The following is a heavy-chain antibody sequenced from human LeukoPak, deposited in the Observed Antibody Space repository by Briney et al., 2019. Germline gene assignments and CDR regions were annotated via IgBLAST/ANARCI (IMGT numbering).Heavy chain of an antibody. CDR2: IYYSGST. CDR1: GFTVSSNY. J-gene: IGHJ4*02. Sequence: KSGGSLRLSCAASGFTVSSNYMTWVRQTPGKGLEWIGSIYYSGSTYYNPSLKSRVTISVDTSKNQFSLKLSSVTAADTAVYYCARCIAAADYWGQGTLVTVSS. V-gene: IGHV4-59*05. D-gene: IGHD6-13*01. CDR3: ARCIAAADY.